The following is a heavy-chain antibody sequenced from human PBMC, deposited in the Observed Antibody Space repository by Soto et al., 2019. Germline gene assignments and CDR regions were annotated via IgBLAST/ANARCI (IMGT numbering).Heavy chain of an antibody. CDR3: ARAGEYSGYDSVYYYYGMDV. Sequence: EASVKVSCKASGYTFTGYYMHWVRQAPGQGLEWMGWINPNSGGTNYAQKFQGWVTMTRDTSISTAYMELSRLRSDDTAVYYCARAGEYSGYDSVYYYYGMDVWGQGTTVTVSS. J-gene: IGHJ6*02. V-gene: IGHV1-2*04. D-gene: IGHD5-12*01. CDR1: GYTFTGYY. CDR2: INPNSGGT.